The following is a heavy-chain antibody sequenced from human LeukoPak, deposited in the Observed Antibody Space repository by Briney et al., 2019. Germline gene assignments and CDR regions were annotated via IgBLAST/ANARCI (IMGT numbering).Heavy chain of an antibody. CDR1: GGSFSGYY. CDR2: INHSGST. Sequence: PETLSLTCAVYGGSFSGYYWSWIRQPPGKGLEWIGEINHSGSTNYNPSLKSRVTISVDTSKNQFSLKLSSVTAADTAVYYCAGRVPVPSVRGVIQNYYYYGMDVWGQGTTVTVSS. J-gene: IGHJ6*02. CDR3: AGRVPVPSVRGVIQNYYYYGMDV. V-gene: IGHV4-34*01. D-gene: IGHD3-10*01.